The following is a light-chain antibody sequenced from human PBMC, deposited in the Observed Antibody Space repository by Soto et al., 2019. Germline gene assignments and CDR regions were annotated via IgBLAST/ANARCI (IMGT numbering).Light chain of an antibody. J-gene: IGLJ1*01. V-gene: IGLV2-14*01. Sequence: QSVLTQPASVSGSPGQSITIFCTGTSSDVGGYNYASWYQQHPGKAPKLMIYDVSNRPSGVSNRFSGSKSGNTASLTISGLQAEDEADYYCSSYTSSSGYVFGTGTKVTVL. CDR2: DVS. CDR3: SSYTSSSGYV. CDR1: SSDVGGYNY.